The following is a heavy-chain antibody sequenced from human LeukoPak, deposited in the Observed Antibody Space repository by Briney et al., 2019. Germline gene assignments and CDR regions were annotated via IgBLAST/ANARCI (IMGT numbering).Heavy chain of an antibody. CDR1: GFTFSSYA. V-gene: IGHV3-23*01. CDR2: ISGSGGST. J-gene: IGHJ4*02. Sequence: GGSLRLSCAASGFTFSSYAMSWVRQAPGKGLEWVSAISGSGGSTYYADSVKGRFTISRDNSKNTLYLQMNSLRAEDTAVYYCARDDGDDITVKNDYYFDSWGQGTLVTVSS. CDR3: ARDDGDDITVKNDYYFDS. D-gene: IGHD6-19*01.